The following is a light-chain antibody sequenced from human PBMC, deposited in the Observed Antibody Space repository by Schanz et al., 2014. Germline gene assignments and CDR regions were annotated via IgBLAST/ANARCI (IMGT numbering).Light chain of an antibody. CDR3: QQGYSTPT. CDR1: QSVSSSY. J-gene: IGKJ2*01. Sequence: EIVLTQSPGTLSLSPGERATLSCRASQSVSSSYLAWYQQKPGQAPRLLIYGASSRATGIPDRFSGSGSGTDFTLTISSLQAEDFATYYCQQGYSTPTFGQGTKLEIK. CDR2: GAS. V-gene: IGKV3-20*01.